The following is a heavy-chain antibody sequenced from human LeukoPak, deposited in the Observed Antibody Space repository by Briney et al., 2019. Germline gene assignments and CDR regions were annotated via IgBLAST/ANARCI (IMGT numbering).Heavy chain of an antibody. CDR1: GGNFNNNV. CDR2: TNPITGAP. Sequence: GASVKVSCKASGGNFNNNVFTWVRQAPGQGLEWMGETNPITGAPNFALTFQGRLTITTDESTSTSYMELSSLRSEDTAVYFCASDSRDLPDNYYYMAVWGTGTTVTVSS. J-gene: IGHJ6*03. V-gene: IGHV1-69*05. D-gene: IGHD2-21*01. CDR3: ASDSRDLPDNYYYMAV.